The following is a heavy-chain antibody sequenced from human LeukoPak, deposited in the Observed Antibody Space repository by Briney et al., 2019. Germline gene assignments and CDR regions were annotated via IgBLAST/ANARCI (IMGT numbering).Heavy chain of an antibody. V-gene: IGHV1-2*02. CDR3: ARDFWQLLPSNWFDP. CDR2: LNPISDGK. Sequence: ASVKVSCKASGYIFTVCFIHWVRHAPGQGLELMGLLNPISDGKNYTPKFEGRVTMTRDTSVSTAYMELSRLTSEDTAVYYCARDFWQLLPSNWFDPWGQGTLVSVSS. J-gene: IGHJ5*02. D-gene: IGHD2-15*01. CDR1: GYIFTVCF.